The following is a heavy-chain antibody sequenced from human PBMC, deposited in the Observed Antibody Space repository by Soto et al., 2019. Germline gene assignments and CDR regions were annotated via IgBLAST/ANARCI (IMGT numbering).Heavy chain of an antibody. J-gene: IGHJ4*02. D-gene: IGHD2-15*01. CDR3: ARGVTYCSGGSCYLHFDY. CDR1: GYTFTSYY. V-gene: IGHV1-46*03. CDR2: INPSGGST. Sequence: GASVKVSCTACGYTFTSYYMHCVRQAPGQGLEWMGIINPSGGSTSYAQKFQGRVTMTRDTSTSTVYMELSSLRSEDTAVYYCARGVTYCSGGSCYLHFDYWGQGTLVTVSS.